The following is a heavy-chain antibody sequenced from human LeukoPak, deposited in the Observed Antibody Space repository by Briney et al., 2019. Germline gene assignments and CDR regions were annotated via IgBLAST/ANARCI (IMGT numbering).Heavy chain of an antibody. Sequence: GGSLRLSCAASGFTVSSNSMSWVRQAPGKGLEWVSFIFSGGSTFYADSLKGRFTISRDNSRNILFLQMNNLRAEDTAVYYCATGYTDYGWPNYGMDVWGQGTTVTVSS. CDR1: GFTVSSNS. V-gene: IGHV3-53*01. CDR2: IFSGGST. CDR3: ATGYTDYGWPNYGMDV. D-gene: IGHD5-12*01. J-gene: IGHJ6*02.